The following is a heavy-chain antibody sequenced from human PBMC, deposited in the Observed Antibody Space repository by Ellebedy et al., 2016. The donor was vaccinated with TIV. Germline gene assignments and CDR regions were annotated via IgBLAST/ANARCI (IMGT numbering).Heavy chain of an antibody. CDR2: ISGDGGRT. Sequence: PGGSLRLSCAASGFTFDDYAMHWVRQAPGKGLECVSLISGDGGRTYYADSVKGRFTISRDNRRNSLYLQMNSLRSEDTALYYCAKDLGSGSYGYYYGMDVWGQGTTVTVSS. V-gene: IGHV3-43*02. CDR1: GFTFDDYA. D-gene: IGHD3-10*01. J-gene: IGHJ6*02. CDR3: AKDLGSGSYGYYYGMDV.